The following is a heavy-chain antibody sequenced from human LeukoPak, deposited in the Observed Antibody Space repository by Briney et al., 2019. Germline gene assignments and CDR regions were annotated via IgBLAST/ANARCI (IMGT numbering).Heavy chain of an antibody. Sequence: AGGSLRLSCAASGFTFSDYYMSWIRQAPGKGLEWVANIRPDGSEKYYMDSVKGRLTISRDNAKNPLYLQMNSLRAEDTALYYCAKDIGSYYYGSGSYHFDYWGQGTLVTVSS. CDR3: AKDIGSYYYGSGSYHFDY. J-gene: IGHJ4*02. V-gene: IGHV3-7*03. CDR2: IRPDGSEK. D-gene: IGHD3-10*01. CDR1: GFTFSDYY.